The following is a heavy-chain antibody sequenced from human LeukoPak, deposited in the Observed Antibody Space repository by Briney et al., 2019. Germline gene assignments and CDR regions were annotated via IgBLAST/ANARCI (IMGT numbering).Heavy chain of an antibody. CDR3: AKDTIDSWSGYYDY. CDR1: GFTFDDYG. CDR2: ITWNSGRL. D-gene: IGHD3-3*01. J-gene: IGHJ4*02. V-gene: IGHV3-9*01. Sequence: GRSLRLSCTASGFTFDDYGMHWVRQAPGKGLEWVSGITWNSGRLGYADSVKGRFTISRDNAKNSLYLQMNSLRAEDTALYYCAKDTIDSWSGYYDYWGQGIPVTVSS.